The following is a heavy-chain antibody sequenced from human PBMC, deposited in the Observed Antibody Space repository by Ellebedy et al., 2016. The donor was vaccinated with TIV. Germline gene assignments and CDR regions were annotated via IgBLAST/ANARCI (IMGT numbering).Heavy chain of an antibody. CDR1: GYIFTTYA. CDR2: INTENDNT. V-gene: IGHV1-3*04. CDR3: ARARVWNYYFDY. D-gene: IGHD1-7*01. J-gene: IGHJ4*02. Sequence: AASVKVSCKASGYIFTTYAIHWVRQAPGQRLEYMGWINTENDNTKYSQKFKSRVTITRDPSASTAYMELSTLTSEDTAVYYCARARVWNYYFDYWGQGTLVTVSS.